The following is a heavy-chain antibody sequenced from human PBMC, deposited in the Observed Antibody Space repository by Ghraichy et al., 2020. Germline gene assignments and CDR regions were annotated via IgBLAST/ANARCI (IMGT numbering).Heavy chain of an antibody. CDR2: ISWNSGSI. D-gene: IGHD5-12*01. CDR3: AKDIGDSGYDEPFDY. J-gene: IGHJ4*02. Sequence: GGSLRLSCAASGFTFDDYAMHWVRQAPGKGLEWVSGISWNSGSIGYADSVKGRFTISRDNAKNSLYLQMNSLRAEDMALYYCAKDIGDSGYDEPFDYWGQGTLVTVSS. V-gene: IGHV3-9*03. CDR1: GFTFDDYA.